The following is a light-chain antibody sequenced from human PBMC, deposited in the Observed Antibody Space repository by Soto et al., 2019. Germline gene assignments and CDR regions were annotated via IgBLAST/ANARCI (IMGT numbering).Light chain of an antibody. Sequence: EIVLSQYPATLSLSPGERATLSCRASQSVSSYLAWYQHKPGQAPRLLIYDASKRATGIPARFSGSGSGTDFTLTISSLEPEDFAVYYCQQRSNWPPTWTFGQGTKVEVK. CDR1: QSVSSY. CDR2: DAS. V-gene: IGKV3-11*01. CDR3: QQRSNWPPTWT. J-gene: IGKJ1*01.